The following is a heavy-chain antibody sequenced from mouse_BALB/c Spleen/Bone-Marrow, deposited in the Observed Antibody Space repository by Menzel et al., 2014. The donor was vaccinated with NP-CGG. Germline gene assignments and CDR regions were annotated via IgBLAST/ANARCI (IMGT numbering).Heavy chain of an antibody. J-gene: IGHJ2*01. Sequence: EVQLQQSGPELVKPGTSVKISCKASGYTFTDYNMHCAKQSHGKSLEWIGYIYPFNGGTDYNQKFKSKATMTVDKSSSTEYMELRNLTSEDSAVYYCARSSYFDYWGQGTTLTVSS. D-gene: IGHD1-1*01. CDR2: IYPFNGGT. CDR3: ARSSYFDY. CDR1: GYTFTDYN. V-gene: IGHV1S29*02.